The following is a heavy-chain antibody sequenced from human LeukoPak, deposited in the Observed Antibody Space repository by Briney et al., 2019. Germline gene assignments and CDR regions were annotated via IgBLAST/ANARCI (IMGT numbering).Heavy chain of an antibody. J-gene: IGHJ4*02. D-gene: IGHD2-15*01. CDR1: GFTFTNYN. CDR3: ARDRIGYCSGGSCRFDY. CDR2: INPSGGST. Sequence: ASVKVSCKASGFTFTNYNMHWVRQAPGQGLEWMGIINPSGGSTNYAQNFQARVTMTRDTSTSTVYMELSSLRSEDTAVYYCARDRIGYCSGGSCRFDYWGQGTLVTVSS. V-gene: IGHV1-46*01.